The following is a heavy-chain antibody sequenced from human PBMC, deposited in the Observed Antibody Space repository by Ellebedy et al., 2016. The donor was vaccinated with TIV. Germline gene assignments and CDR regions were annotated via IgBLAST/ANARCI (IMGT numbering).Heavy chain of an antibody. D-gene: IGHD6-13*01. J-gene: IGHJ5*02. CDR3: ARASGYSSRLPNWFDP. Sequence: SETLSLTXAVYRGSFSGYYWTWIRQPPGKGLEWIGEINHSGSTNYNPSLKSRVTISVDTSKNQFSLKLTSVTAADTAVYYCARASGYSSRLPNWFDPWGQGTLVTVSS. CDR2: INHSGST. CDR1: RGSFSGYY. V-gene: IGHV4-34*01.